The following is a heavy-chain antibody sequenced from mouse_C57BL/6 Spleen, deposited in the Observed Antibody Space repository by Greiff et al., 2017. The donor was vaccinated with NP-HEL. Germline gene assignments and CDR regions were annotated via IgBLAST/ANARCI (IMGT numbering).Heavy chain of an antibody. V-gene: IGHV1S81*02. J-gene: IGHJ2*03. D-gene: IGHD2-4*01. CDR2: INPSNGRT. Sequence: QVQLQQSGAELVNPGASVNLSCKASGYTLTSYWMHWVKQRPGQGLEWIGEINPSNGRTNYNEKFKSKATLTVDKSSSTAYMQLSSPTSEDSAVYYCARLLINLDYWGQGTRLTDCS. CDR1: GYTLTSYW. CDR3: ARLLINLDY.